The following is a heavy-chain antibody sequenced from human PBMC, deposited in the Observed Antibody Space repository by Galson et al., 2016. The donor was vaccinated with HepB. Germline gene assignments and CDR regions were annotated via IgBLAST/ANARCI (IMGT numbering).Heavy chain of an antibody. CDR1: GFTFSNYP. D-gene: IGHD3-3*01. J-gene: IGHJ4*02. V-gene: IGHV3-64D*06. CDR3: VKGSRLRFLEWSWGYFDY. CDR2: ISSNVGTT. Sequence: SLRLSCAASGFTFSNYPMHWVRQAPGKGLEYVAAISSNVGTTYYADSVKGRFTITRDNSKNTLYLQMSSLRAEDSAVYYCVKGSRLRFLEWSWGYFDYWGQGTLVTVSS.